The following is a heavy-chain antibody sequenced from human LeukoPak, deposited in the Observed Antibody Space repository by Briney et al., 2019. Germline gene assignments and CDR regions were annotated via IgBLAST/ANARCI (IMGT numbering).Heavy chain of an antibody. CDR1: GYTFTSYY. CDR2: INPSGGST. J-gene: IGHJ4*02. CDR3: ARRITTGQFDY. V-gene: IGHV1-46*01. Sequence: GASVKVSCKASGYTFTSYYMHWVRQAPGQGLEWMGIINPSGGSTSYAQTFQGRVTMTRDTSTSTVYMELSSLRSEDTAVYYCARRITTGQFDYWGQGTLVTVSS. D-gene: IGHD3-10*01.